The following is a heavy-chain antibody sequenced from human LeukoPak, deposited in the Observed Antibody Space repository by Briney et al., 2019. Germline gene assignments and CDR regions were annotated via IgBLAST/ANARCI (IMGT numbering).Heavy chain of an antibody. V-gene: IGHV1-46*01. CDR3: ASRPRGFLGFDP. D-gene: IGHD3-3*01. CDR1: GYTFTSYY. J-gene: IGHJ5*02. Sequence: ASVTVSCKASGYTFTSYYMHWVRQAPGQGLEWMGIINPSGGSTSYAQKFQGRVTMTRDMSTSTVYMELSSLGSEDTAVYYRASRPRGFLGFDPWGQGTLVAVSS. CDR2: INPSGGST.